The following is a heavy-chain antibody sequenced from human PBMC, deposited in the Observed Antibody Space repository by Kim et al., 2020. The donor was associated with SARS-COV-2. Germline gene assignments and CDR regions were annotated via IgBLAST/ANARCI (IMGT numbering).Heavy chain of an antibody. J-gene: IGHJ4*02. Sequence: GGSLRLSCAASGFTFSSYSMNWVRQAPGKGLEWVSSISSSSSYIYYADSVKGRFTISRDNAKNSLYLQMNSLRAKDTAVYYCARGVEEGATVDYWGQGTLVTVSS. CDR1: GFTFSSYS. CDR2: ISSSSSYI. D-gene: IGHD1-26*01. CDR3: ARGVEEGATVDY. V-gene: IGHV3-21*01.